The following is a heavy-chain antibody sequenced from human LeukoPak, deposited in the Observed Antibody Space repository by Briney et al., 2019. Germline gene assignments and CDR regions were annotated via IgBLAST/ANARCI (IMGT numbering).Heavy chain of an antibody. CDR3: AREIVAPWYFDL. D-gene: IGHD3-22*01. CDR2: TDRNGDST. CDR1: GFTFEDYG. V-gene: IGHV3-20*04. J-gene: IGHJ2*01. Sequence: GGSLRLSCAASGFTFEDYGMSWVRQGPGKGLEWVSATDRNGDSTGYADSVKGRFTISRDNAKNSLYLQMNSLRAEDTAVYYCAREIVAPWYFDLWGRGTLVTVSS.